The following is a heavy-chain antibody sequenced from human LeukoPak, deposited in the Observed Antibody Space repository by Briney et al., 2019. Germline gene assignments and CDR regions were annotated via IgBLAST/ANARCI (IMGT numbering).Heavy chain of an antibody. CDR1: GGSISSYY. D-gene: IGHD4-11*01. CDR2: IYYSGST. V-gene: IGHV4-59*01. Sequence: PSETLSLTCTVSGGSISSYYWSWIRQPPGKGLEWIGYIYYSGSTNYNPSLKSRVTISVDTSKNQFSLKLSSVTAADTAVYYCARGAYSNYDHYYYYYYMDVWGKGTTVTVPS. J-gene: IGHJ6*03. CDR3: ARGAYSNYDHYYYYYYMDV.